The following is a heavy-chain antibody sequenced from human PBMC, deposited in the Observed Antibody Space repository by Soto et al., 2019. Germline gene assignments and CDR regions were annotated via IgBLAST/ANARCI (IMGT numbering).Heavy chain of an antibody. Sequence: QVQLQQWGAGLLKPSETLSLTCAVYGGSFSGYYWSWIRQPPGKGLEWLGEINHSGSTNYNPSLKSRVTISVDTPKNQFSLKLSSVTAAATAVYYCARGGAHDYWGQGTLVTVSS. D-gene: IGHD3-10*01. CDR1: GGSFSGYY. V-gene: IGHV4-34*01. CDR3: ARGGAHDY. CDR2: INHSGST. J-gene: IGHJ4*02.